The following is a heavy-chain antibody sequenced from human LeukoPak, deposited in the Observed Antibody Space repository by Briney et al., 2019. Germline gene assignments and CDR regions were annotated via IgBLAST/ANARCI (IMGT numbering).Heavy chain of an antibody. J-gene: IGHJ4*02. CDR1: GFTFSTYI. D-gene: IGHD3-22*01. CDR3: GRVHEGSGYPTSDS. V-gene: IGHV3-23*01. Sequence: GGSLRLSCEASGFTFSTYIMTWVRQAPGKGLEWVSTIKAGAEATFYADSVKDRFTISRDNSKNTLYLQMNSLRADDTALYFCGRVHEGSGYPTSDSWGQETLVTVSS. CDR2: IKAGAEAT.